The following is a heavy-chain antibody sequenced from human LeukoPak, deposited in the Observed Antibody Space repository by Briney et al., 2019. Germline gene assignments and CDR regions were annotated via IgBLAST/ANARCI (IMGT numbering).Heavy chain of an antibody. V-gene: IGHV4-59*12. CDR1: GGSISDYY. J-gene: IGHJ3*02. Sequence: SETLSLTCTVSGGSISDYYWSWIRQPPGKGLEWMGYIFYGGSTVYNPSLRSRVTISRDTSKKQLYLKLSSVTAADTAVYYCARGGPTGGFDIWGQGTMVTVSS. CDR3: ARGGPTGGFDI. CDR2: IFYGGST. D-gene: IGHD2-8*02.